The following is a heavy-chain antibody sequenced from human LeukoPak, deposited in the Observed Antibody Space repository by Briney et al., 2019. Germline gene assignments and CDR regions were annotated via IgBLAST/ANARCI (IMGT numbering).Heavy chain of an antibody. CDR1: GFTVSSNY. CDR2: IYSGGST. J-gene: IGHJ6*02. CDR3: ARGGSGSYYNSVYYYYGMDV. Sequence: GGSLRLSCAASGFTVSSNYMSWVRQAPGKGLEWVSVIYSGGSTYYADSVKGRFTISRHNSKNTLYLQMNSLRAEDTAVYYCARGGSGSYYNSVYYYYGMDVWGQGTMVTVSS. D-gene: IGHD3-10*01. V-gene: IGHV3-53*04.